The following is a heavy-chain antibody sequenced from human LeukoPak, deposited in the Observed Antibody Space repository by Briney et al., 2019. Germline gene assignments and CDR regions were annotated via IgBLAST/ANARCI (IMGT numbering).Heavy chain of an antibody. V-gene: IGHV4-34*01. CDR2: INHSGST. CDR3: ARRYASSYYYGSGSYNY. J-gene: IGHJ4*02. Sequence: SETLSLTCAVYGGSFSGYYWSWIRQPPGKGLEWIEEINHSGSTNYNPSLKSRVTISVDTSKNQFSLKLSSATAADTAVYYCARRYASSYYYGSGSYNYWGQGTLVTVSS. CDR1: GGSFSGYY. D-gene: IGHD3-10*01.